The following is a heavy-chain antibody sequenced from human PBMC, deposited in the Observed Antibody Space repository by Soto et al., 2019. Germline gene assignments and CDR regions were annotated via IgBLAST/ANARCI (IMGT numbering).Heavy chain of an antibody. CDR2: IWHDGSQK. J-gene: IGHJ3*01. CDR1: GLTFSNYG. V-gene: IGHV3-33*01. Sequence: QVQLVESGGGVVQPERSLRLSCVATGLTFSNYGIHWVRQAPGRGLEWVAVIWHDGSQKYSADSVRGRFTISRDNSKNTVYLQMNSLRAEDTAVYYCEGRDDPFHVWGQGTMATVSS. CDR3: EGRDDPFHV.